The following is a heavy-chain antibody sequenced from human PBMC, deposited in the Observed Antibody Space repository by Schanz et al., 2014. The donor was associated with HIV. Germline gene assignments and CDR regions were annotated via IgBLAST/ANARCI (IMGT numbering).Heavy chain of an antibody. CDR1: GFTFSSYV. D-gene: IGHD6-6*01. J-gene: IGHJ6*02. V-gene: IGHV3-33*01. Sequence: QVQLVESGGGVVQPGRSLRLSCAASGFTFSSYVMHWVRQAPGKGLEWVTVIWYDGSSKYYADSVKGRFTISRDNSKNTLYLQMNSLRAGDTAVYYCASTEFPYSSSSDYYYGMDVWGQGTTVTVSS. CDR3: ASTEFPYSSSSDYYYGMDV. CDR2: IWYDGSSK.